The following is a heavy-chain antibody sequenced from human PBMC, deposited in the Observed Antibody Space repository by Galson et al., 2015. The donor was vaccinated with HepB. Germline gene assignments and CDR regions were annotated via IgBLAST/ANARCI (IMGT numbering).Heavy chain of an antibody. CDR1: GYSFTKSW. J-gene: IGHJ4*02. D-gene: IGHD3-22*01. Sequence: QSGAEVKKPGESLRISCKGSGYSFTKSWITWVRQVPGKGLEWMGRIDPSNAYTNYSPSFQGHVTISIERSTSTAYLQWRSLEASDTAVYFCARHSDSSGYPYFDYWGQGTLVTVSS. CDR2: IDPSNAYT. CDR3: ARHSDSSGYPYFDY. V-gene: IGHV5-10-1*01.